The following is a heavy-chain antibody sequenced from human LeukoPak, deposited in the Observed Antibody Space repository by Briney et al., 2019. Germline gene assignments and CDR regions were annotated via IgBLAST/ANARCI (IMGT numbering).Heavy chain of an antibody. V-gene: IGHV1-18*01. J-gene: IGHJ3*02. CDR3: ARASALTGTSRTSDDAFDI. CDR1: GYTFSTYG. D-gene: IGHD1-7*01. CDR2: VSAYNDST. Sequence: ASLKVSCRASGYTFSTYGITWVRQAPGQGLEWMGWVSAYNDSTNYAQKFQGRVTMTTDASTSTAYMELRSLRSDDTAVYYCARASALTGTSRTSDDAFDIWGQGTMVTVSS.